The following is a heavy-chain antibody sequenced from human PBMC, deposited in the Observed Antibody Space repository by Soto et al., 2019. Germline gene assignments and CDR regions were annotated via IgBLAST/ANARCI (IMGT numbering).Heavy chain of an antibody. V-gene: IGHV3-74*01. CDR1: GFPFSTYW. CDR2: INNDGSTT. Sequence: GGALRLSCAASGFPFSTYWMHWVRQAPGKGPVWVSRINNDGSTTRYADSVKGRFTISRDNAKNTLYLQMNSLRAEDTAVYYCASQGLYYYGLDVWGQGTTVTVSS. J-gene: IGHJ6*02. CDR3: ASQGLYYYGLDV.